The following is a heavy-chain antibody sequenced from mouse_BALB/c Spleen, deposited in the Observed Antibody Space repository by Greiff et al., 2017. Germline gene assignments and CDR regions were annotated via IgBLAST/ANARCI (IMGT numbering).Heavy chain of an antibody. V-gene: IGHV2-6-4*01. CDR3: ARNPLYYGNSYFDY. CDR1: GFSLSRYS. Sequence: VMLVESGPGLVAPSQSLSITCTVSGFSLSRYSVHWVRQPPGKGLEWLGMIWGGGSTDYNSALKSRLSISKDNSKSQVFLKMNSLQTDDTAMYYCARNPLYYGNSYFDYWGQGTTLTVSS. CDR2: IWGGGST. J-gene: IGHJ2*01. D-gene: IGHD2-1*01.